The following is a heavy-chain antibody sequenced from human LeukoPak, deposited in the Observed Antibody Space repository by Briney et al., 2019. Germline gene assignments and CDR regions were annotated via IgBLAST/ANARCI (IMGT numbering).Heavy chain of an antibody. J-gene: IGHJ1*01. V-gene: IGHV3-66*01. CDR2: IYSGGST. D-gene: IGHD2-15*01. CDR3: ASDSYSPEYFQH. Sequence: GGSLRLSCAASGFSVSNSYMSWVRQAPGKGLEWVSVIYSGGSTFYADSVKGRFTISRDNSKNTLYLQMNSLRAEDTAVYYCASDSYSPEYFQHWGQGTLVTVSS. CDR1: GFSVSNSY.